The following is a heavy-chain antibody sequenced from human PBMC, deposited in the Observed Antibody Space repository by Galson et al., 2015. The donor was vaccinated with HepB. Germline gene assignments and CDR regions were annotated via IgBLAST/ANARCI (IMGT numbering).Heavy chain of an antibody. J-gene: IGHJ4*02. CDR1: GFTFSSYS. V-gene: IGHV3-21*01. Sequence: SLRLSCAASGFTFSSYSMNWVRQAPGKGLEWVSSISSSSSYIYYADSVKGRFTISRDNAKNSLYLQMNSLRAEDTAVYYCARAPGDYYDSSGYFDYWGQGTLVTVSS. D-gene: IGHD3-22*01. CDR2: ISSSSSYI. CDR3: ARAPGDYYDSSGYFDY.